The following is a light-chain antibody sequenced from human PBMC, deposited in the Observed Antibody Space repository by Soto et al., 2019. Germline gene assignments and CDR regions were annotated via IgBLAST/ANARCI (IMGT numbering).Light chain of an antibody. J-gene: IGLJ1*01. Sequence: QSALTQPPSASGTPGQRVTISCFGSSXNIESNSLNWYQHLPGAAPKLLIYSDDKRPSGVPDRFSASKSGTSASLAISGLQSEDEADYYCAAWDDRLRGHVFGTGTKVTVL. V-gene: IGLV1-44*01. CDR1: SXNIESNS. CDR3: AAWDDRLRGHV. CDR2: SDD.